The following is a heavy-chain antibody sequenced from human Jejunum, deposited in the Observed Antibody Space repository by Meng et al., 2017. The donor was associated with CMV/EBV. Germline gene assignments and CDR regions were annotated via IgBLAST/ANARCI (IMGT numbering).Heavy chain of an antibody. V-gene: IGHV3-74*01. CDR2: VNPDATTI. J-gene: IGHJ4*02. Sequence: CAASGFTFSSYPMTWVRQAPGKGLEWVSRVNPDATTIDYADSVEGRFTISRDNAKHTLYLQMHGLRAEDTALYYCTRNPVGSSGQFDFWGQGTLVTVSS. CDR3: TRNPVGSSGQFDF. CDR1: GFTFSSYP. D-gene: IGHD3-10*01.